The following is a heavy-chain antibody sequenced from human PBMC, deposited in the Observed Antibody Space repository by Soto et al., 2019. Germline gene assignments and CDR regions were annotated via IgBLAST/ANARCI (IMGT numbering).Heavy chain of an antibody. D-gene: IGHD4-17*01. CDR2: ISPIFGST. CDR3: AGDYGFYDWYGMDV. Sequence: VQLVQSGAEVKKPGSSVKVSCRASGATFRSDAFTWVRQAPGQGLEWMGGISPIFGSTIYARQFQGRVTITADDSASTAYMELNSLSSEDTAVYYCAGDYGFYDWYGMDVWGQGTTVTVSS. CDR1: GATFRSDA. V-gene: IGHV1-69*01. J-gene: IGHJ6*02.